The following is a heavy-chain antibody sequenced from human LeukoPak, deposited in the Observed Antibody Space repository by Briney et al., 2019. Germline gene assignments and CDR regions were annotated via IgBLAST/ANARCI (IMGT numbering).Heavy chain of an antibody. CDR2: MYYSGST. CDR3: ARHALGTEN. D-gene: IGHD1-14*01. J-gene: IGHJ4*02. Sequence: PSQTLSLTCTVSGGSLSSGDYYWGWIRQPPGKGLEWIAYMYYSGSTYYNPSLKSRVTMSADTSKNQFSLRLTSVTAADTAVYYCARHALGTENWGQGTLVTVSS. V-gene: IGHV4-30-4*01. CDR1: GGSLSSGDYY.